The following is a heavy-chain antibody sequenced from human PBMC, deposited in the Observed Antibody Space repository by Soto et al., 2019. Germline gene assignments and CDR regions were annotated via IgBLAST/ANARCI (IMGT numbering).Heavy chain of an antibody. CDR1: GFPFSHYA. CDR3: GKERRGSGWAVCNF. D-gene: IGHD6-19*01. CDR2: ISGSGDSA. Sequence: GGSLRLSCTASGFPFSHYAMNWVRQGPGTRLEWVADISGSGDSARYADSVRGRFTISRDNSRDTLYLQMNSLRVDDTAVYYCGKERRGSGWAVCNFWGQGALVTVSS. J-gene: IGHJ4*02. V-gene: IGHV3-23*01.